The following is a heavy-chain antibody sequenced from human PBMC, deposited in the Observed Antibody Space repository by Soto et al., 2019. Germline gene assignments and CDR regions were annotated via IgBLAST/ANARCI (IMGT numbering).Heavy chain of an antibody. J-gene: IGHJ6*02. CDR3: APLTTVTPTGMDV. CDR1: GFTFSSYS. Sequence: WGSLRLSCAASGFTFSSYSMNWVRQAPGKGLEWVSSISSSSSYIYYADSVKGRFTISRDNAKNSLYLQMNSLRAEDTAVYYCAPLTTVTPTGMDVWGQGTTVTVSS. CDR2: ISSSSSYI. V-gene: IGHV3-21*01. D-gene: IGHD4-4*01.